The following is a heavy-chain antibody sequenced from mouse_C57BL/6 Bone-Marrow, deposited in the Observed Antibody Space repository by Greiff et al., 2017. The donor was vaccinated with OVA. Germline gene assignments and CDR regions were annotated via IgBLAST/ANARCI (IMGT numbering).Heavy chain of an antibody. J-gene: IGHJ2*01. Sequence: DVMLVESGGGLVKPGGSLKLSCAASGFTFSDYGMHWVRQAPEKGLEWVAYISSGSSTIYYADTVKGRFTISRDNAKNTLFLQMTSLRSEDTAMXYCATDYSNYLDFDYWGQGTTLTVSS. D-gene: IGHD2-5*01. CDR2: ISSGSSTI. CDR1: GFTFSDYG. CDR3: ATDYSNYLDFDY. V-gene: IGHV5-17*01.